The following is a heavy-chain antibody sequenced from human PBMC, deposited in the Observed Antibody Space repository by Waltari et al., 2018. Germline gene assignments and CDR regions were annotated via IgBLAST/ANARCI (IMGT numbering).Heavy chain of an antibody. CDR1: GYKFADQR. Sequence: EVQLVQSGAEVKKPGESLKISCKASGYKFADQRIGWVRQVPGKGLECMGIIYPGDSDTRYSPSFEGQVTISADKSINTAYLQWSSLKASDSALYYCAGLRLGRAVVGNDAFDIWGQGTMVTVSS. J-gene: IGHJ3*02. V-gene: IGHV5-51*03. CDR3: AGLRLGRAVVGNDAFDI. CDR2: IYPGDSDT. D-gene: IGHD2-15*01.